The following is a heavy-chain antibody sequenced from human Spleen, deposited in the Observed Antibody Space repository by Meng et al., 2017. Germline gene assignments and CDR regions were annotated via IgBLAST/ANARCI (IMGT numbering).Heavy chain of an antibody. CDR2: IPHRGSS. J-gene: IGHJ5*02. D-gene: IGHD3-22*01. V-gene: IGHV4-4*02. CDR3: VRSSAWVRTGFDP. CDR1: GEFITNHNW. Sequence: QVQLRESGPGLVKPSETLSLTCVVSGEFITNHNWWSWVRQPPGKGLEWIGEIPHRGSSAYNPSLKSRVTVSIDTSKSQFSLKLTSVTAADTAVYFCVRSSAWVRTGFDPWGQGTLVTVSS.